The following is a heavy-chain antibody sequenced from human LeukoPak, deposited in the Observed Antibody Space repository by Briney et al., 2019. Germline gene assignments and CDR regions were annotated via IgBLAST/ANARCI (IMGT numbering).Heavy chain of an antibody. J-gene: IGHJ4*02. Sequence: ASVKVSCKVSGYTFNDYYMHWVQQAPGKGLEWMGLVDPEDGETIYAEKFQGRVTITADTSTDTAYMELSSLRSEDTAVYYCATEKVGATRDFDYWGQGTLVTVSS. CDR2: VDPEDGET. V-gene: IGHV1-69-2*01. CDR3: ATEKVGATRDFDY. D-gene: IGHD1-26*01. CDR1: GYTFNDYY.